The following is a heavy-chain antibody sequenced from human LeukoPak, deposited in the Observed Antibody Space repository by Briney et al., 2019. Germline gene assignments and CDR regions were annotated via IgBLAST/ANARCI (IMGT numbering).Heavy chain of an antibody. D-gene: IGHD2-15*01. J-gene: IGHJ3*02. V-gene: IGHV1-69*13. CDR1: GGTFSSYA. CDR3: ATPRYCSGGSCLSAAFDI. Sequence: GASVKVSCKASGGTFSSYAISWVRQAPGQGLEWMGGIIPIFGTANYAQKFQGRVTITADESTSTAYMELSSLRSEDTAVYYCATPRYCSGGSCLSAAFDIWGQGTMVTVSS. CDR2: IIPIFGTA.